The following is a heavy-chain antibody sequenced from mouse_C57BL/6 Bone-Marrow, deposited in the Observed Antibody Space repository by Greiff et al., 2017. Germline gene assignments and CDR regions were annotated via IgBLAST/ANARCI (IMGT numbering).Heavy chain of an antibody. D-gene: IGHD2-3*01. CDR3: ARSLYDGYYGYYFDY. Sequence: QVHVKQPGAELVRPGTSVKLSCKASGYTFTSYWMHWVKQRPGQGLEWIGVIDPSDSYTNYNQKFKGKATLTVDTSSSTAYMQLSSLTSEGSAVYYCARSLYDGYYGYYFDYWGQGTTLTVSS. CDR1: GYTFTSYW. J-gene: IGHJ2*01. V-gene: IGHV1-59*01. CDR2: IDPSDSYT.